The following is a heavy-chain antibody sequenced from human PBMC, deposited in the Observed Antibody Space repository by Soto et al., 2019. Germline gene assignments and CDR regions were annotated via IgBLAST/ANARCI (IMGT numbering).Heavy chain of an antibody. Sequence: PSETLSLTCTVSGGSVSSGSYYWSWIRQPPGKGLEWIGYIYYIGTTNYNPSLKSRLTISVDTSKNQFSLKLSSVTAADTAVYYCARDRSRAATQDSYYYYGMDVWGQGTTVTVSS. CDR3: ARDRSRAATQDSYYYYGMDV. CDR2: IYYIGTT. J-gene: IGHJ6*02. V-gene: IGHV4-61*01. D-gene: IGHD2-15*01. CDR1: GGSVSSGSYY.